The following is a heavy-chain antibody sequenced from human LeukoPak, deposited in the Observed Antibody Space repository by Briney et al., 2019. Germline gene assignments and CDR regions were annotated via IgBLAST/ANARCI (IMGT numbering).Heavy chain of an antibody. CDR3: ARMSLRSGSRDY. V-gene: IGHV5-51*01. D-gene: IGHD1-26*01. Sequence: GESLKISCKGSGYSFTSYYLAWVRQMPGKGLEWMGLIYPADSDIRYSPSFQGQVTISVDKSVSTAYPQWSSLKASDTAMYYCARMSLRSGSRDYWGQGTLVTVSS. CDR2: IYPADSDI. J-gene: IGHJ4*02. CDR1: GYSFTSYY.